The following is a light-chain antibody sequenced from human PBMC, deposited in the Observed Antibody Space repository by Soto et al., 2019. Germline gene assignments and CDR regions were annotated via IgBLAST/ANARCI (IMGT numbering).Light chain of an antibody. CDR1: SGHISYA. J-gene: IGLJ2*01. CDR2: LNSDGSH. V-gene: IGLV4-69*01. Sequence: QSVLTQSPSASASLGASVKLTCTLSSGHISYAIAWHQQQPEKGPRYLMKLNSDGSHSKGDGIPDRFSGSSSGAERYLTISSLQSEDEADYYCQTWGTGWGVVFGGGTKLTLL. CDR3: QTWGTGWGVV.